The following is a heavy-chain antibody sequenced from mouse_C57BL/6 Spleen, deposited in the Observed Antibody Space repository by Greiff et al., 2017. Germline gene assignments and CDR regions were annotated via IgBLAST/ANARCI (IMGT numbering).Heavy chain of an antibody. CDR2: ISDGGSYT. J-gene: IGHJ4*01. D-gene: IGHD1-1*01. V-gene: IGHV5-4*01. Sequence: EVQGVESGGGLVKPGGSLKLSCAASGFTFSSYAMSWVRQTPEKRLEWVATISDGGSYTYYPDNVKGRFTISRDNAKNNLYLQMSNLKSEDTAMYYCARLYGSRYAMDYWGQGTSVTVSS. CDR1: GFTFSSYA. CDR3: ARLYGSRYAMDY.